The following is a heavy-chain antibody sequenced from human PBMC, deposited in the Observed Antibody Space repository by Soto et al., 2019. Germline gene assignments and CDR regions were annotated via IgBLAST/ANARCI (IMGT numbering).Heavy chain of an antibody. V-gene: IGHV1-46*03. Sequence: QVQLVQSGAEVKKPGASVKVSCKASGYTFINYYMHWVRQAPGQGLEWMGIINPSDGSTSYAQKFQGRVTMTRDTSTSTVYMELSSLRSEDTAVYFCSRGVQHYFGSGSYWQHYLYYIDVWGKGTAVSVSS. CDR3: SRGVQHYFGSGSYWQHYLYYIDV. CDR1: GYTFINYY. J-gene: IGHJ6*03. D-gene: IGHD3-10*01. CDR2: INPSDGST.